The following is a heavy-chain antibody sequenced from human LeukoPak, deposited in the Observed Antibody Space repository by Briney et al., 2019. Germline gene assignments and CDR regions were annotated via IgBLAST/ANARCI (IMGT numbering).Heavy chain of an antibody. CDR1: GFTFSSYW. Sequence: GGSLRLSCAASGFTFSSYWMSWVRQAPGKGLEWVANIKQDGSEKYYVDSVKGRFTISRDNAKNSLYLQMSSLRAEDTAVYYCARDSRDGYNFGRDYWGQGTLVTVSS. V-gene: IGHV3-7*01. J-gene: IGHJ4*02. D-gene: IGHD5-24*01. CDR3: ARDSRDGYNFGRDY. CDR2: IKQDGSEK.